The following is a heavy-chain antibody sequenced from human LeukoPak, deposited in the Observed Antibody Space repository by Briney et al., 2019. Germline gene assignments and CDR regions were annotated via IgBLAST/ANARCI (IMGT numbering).Heavy chain of an antibody. CDR3: ARTYYYDSSGYSLLGFDP. CDR2: MNPNSGNT. Sequence: GASVKVSCKASGYTFTSYGISWVRQATGQGLEWMGWMNPNSGNTGYAQKFQGRVTMTRNTSISTAYMELSSLRSEDTAVYYCARTYYYDSSGYSLLGFDPWGQGTLVTVSS. CDR1: GYTFTSYG. V-gene: IGHV1-8*02. J-gene: IGHJ5*02. D-gene: IGHD3-22*01.